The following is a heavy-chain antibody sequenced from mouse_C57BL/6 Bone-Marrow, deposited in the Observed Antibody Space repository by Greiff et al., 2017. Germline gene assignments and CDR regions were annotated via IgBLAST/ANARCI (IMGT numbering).Heavy chain of an antibody. CDR1: GYTFTSYW. CDR3: ATPYYSNYWYFDV. V-gene: IGHV1-55*01. D-gene: IGHD2-5*01. J-gene: IGHJ1*03. Sequence: QVHVKQPGAELVKPGASVKMSCKASGYTFTSYWITWVKQRPGQGLEWIGDIYPGSGSTNYNEKFKSKATLTVDTSSSTADMQLSSLTSEDSAVYYCATPYYSNYWYFDVWGTGTTVTVSS. CDR2: IYPGSGST.